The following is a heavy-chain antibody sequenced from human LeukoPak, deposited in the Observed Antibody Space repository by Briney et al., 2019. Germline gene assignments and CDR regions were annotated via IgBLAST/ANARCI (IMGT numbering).Heavy chain of an antibody. D-gene: IGHD3-10*02. Sequence: PGGSLRLSCAASRFNLSSYSMNWVRQAPGKGLEWVSYISSGNSNIYYADSVKGRFIVSRDNAKNALYLQMNSLRAEDTAVYYCAELGITMIGGVWGKGTTVTISS. CDR1: RFNLSSYS. V-gene: IGHV3-48*01. J-gene: IGHJ6*04. CDR3: AELGITMIGGV. CDR2: ISSGNSNI.